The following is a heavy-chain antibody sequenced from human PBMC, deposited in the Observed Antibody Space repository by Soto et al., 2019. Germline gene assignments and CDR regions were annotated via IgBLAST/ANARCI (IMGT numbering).Heavy chain of an antibody. J-gene: IGHJ1*01. CDR3: ASDFLAYCGGDCYPQDAEYFQH. CDR1: GFTFSSYG. V-gene: IGHV3-33*01. Sequence: PGGSLRLSCAASGFTFSSYGMHWVRQAPGKGLEWVAVIWYDGSNKYYADSVKGRFTISRDNSKNTLYLQMNSLRAEDTAVYYCASDFLAYCGGDCYPQDAEYFQHWGQGALVT. CDR2: IWYDGSNK. D-gene: IGHD2-21*02.